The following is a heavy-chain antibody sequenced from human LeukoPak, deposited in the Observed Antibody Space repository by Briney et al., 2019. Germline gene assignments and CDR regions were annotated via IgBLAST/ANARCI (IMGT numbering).Heavy chain of an antibody. CDR3: ARVQSDHFTSGAFDV. CDR2: INTDGSST. V-gene: IGHV3-74*01. D-gene: IGHD3-3*02. CDR1: GFIFSSYW. J-gene: IGHJ3*01. Sequence: GGSLRLSCAASGFIFSSYWMHWVRHAPGKGLAWVSRINTDGSSTSYADSVKGRFTISRDNAKNSLYLQMNSLRAKDTAVYYCARVQSDHFTSGAFDVWGQGTMVTVSS.